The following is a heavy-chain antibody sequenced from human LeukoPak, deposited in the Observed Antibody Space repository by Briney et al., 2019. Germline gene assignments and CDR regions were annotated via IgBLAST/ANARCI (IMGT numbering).Heavy chain of an antibody. CDR2: INWSGGST. Sequence: PGGSLRLSCAPPGFSLDDYGMRWVRQAPGKGLGWVSGINWSGGSTGYADSVKGRFTITRDDARNSLYLQMNNLRAEDTALYYCARMNSSRWELLRFDYWGQGTLVTVSS. V-gene: IGHV3-20*04. CDR1: GFSLDDYG. CDR3: ARMNSSRWELLRFDY. D-gene: IGHD1-26*01. J-gene: IGHJ4*02.